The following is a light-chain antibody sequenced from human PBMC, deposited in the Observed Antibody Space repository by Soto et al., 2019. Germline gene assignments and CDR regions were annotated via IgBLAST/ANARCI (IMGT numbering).Light chain of an antibody. V-gene: IGKV1-39*01. Sequence: DIQMTQSPSSLSASLGDRVTLTCRASQTISNYLNWYQKKSGRAPELLVYAASNLQSGVPSRFTGSGSGTHFNLTISGLEPADFATYVCQQRYNTTITVGQGTRLEIK. CDR1: QTISNY. CDR2: AAS. CDR3: QQRYNTTIT. J-gene: IGKJ5*01.